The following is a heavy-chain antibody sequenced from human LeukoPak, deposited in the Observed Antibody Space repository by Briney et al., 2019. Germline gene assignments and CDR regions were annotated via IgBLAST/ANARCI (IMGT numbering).Heavy chain of an antibody. CDR1: GYSFTTYW. CDR2: IYPGDSDT. V-gene: IGHV5-51*01. Sequence: GESLKISCKVSGYSFTTYWIGWVRQTPGKGLEWMGIIYPGDSDTKYSPSFQGQVTISADKSISTAYLQWSSLKASDTAMYYCARWGGGYCRSTSCYGSGPWGQGTLVTVSS. CDR3: ARWGGGYCRSTSCYGSGP. J-gene: IGHJ5*02. D-gene: IGHD2-2*01.